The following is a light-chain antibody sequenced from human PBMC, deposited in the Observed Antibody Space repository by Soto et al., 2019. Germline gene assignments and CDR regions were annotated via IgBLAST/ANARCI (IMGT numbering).Light chain of an antibody. CDR1: NSDVGAYNY. V-gene: IGLV2-14*01. Sequence: QSALTQPASVSGSPGQSITISCTGTNSDVGAYNYVSWYQHHPGKVPKLMIYEVSNRPSGVSNRFSGSKSGNTASLSISGLQAEDEADYYCSSYTSSSTVVLGGGTKLTVL. CDR3: SSYTSSSTVV. CDR2: EVS. J-gene: IGLJ2*01.